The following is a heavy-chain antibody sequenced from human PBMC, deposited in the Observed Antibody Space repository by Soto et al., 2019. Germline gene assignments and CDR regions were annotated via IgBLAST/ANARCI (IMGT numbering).Heavy chain of an antibody. CDR2: ISYDGSNK. Sequence: WWSLRLSCSASVFTFSSYAMHWFRQAPGKGLEWVAVISYDGSNKYYADSVKGRFTISRDNSKNTLYLQMNSLRAEDTAVYYCARDGTPWEPPFDSWGQGTLVTVSS. CDR3: ARDGTPWEPPFDS. D-gene: IGHD1-26*01. CDR1: VFTFSSYA. J-gene: IGHJ4*02. V-gene: IGHV3-30-3*01.